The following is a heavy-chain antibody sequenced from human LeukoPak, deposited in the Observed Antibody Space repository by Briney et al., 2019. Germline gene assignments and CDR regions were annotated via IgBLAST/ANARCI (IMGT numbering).Heavy chain of an antibody. CDR2: ISSSSSYI. J-gene: IGHJ3*02. V-gene: IGHV3-21*01. CDR3: VDVGATDAFDI. CDR1: GFTFSSYS. Sequence: GGSLRLSCAASGFTFSSYSMNWVRQAPGKGLEWVSSISSSSSYIYYADSVKGRFTISRDNAKNSLYLQMNSLRAEGTAVYYCVDVGATDAFDIWGQGTMVTVSS. D-gene: IGHD1-26*01.